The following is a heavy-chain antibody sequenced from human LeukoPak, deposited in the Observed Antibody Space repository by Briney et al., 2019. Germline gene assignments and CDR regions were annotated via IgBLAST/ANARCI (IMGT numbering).Heavy chain of an antibody. CDR3: TTLGYSLY. Sequence: PGGSLRLSCAASGFIFSSYAMHWVRQAPGKGLEWVAVISYDGSNKYYADSVKGRFTISRDNSKNTLYLQMNSLKTEDTAVYYCTTLGYSLYWGQGTLVTVSS. CDR1: GFIFSSYA. V-gene: IGHV3-30-3*01. CDR2: ISYDGSNK. D-gene: IGHD5-18*01. J-gene: IGHJ4*02.